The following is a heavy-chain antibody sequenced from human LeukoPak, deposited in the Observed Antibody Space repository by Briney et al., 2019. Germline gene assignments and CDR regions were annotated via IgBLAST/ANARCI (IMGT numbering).Heavy chain of an antibody. CDR2: INPNSGGT. D-gene: IGHD1-26*01. CDR1: GYTFTSYA. Sequence: GASVKVSCKASGYTFTSYAMNWVRQAPGQGLEWMGWINPNSGGTNYAQKFQGRVTMTRDTSISTAYMELSRLRSDDTAVYYCARGPNSGSYGWFDPWGQGTLVTVSS. V-gene: IGHV1-2*02. J-gene: IGHJ5*02. CDR3: ARGPNSGSYGWFDP.